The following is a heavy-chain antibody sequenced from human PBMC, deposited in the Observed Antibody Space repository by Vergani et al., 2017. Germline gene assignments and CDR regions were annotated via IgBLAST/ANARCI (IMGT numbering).Heavy chain of an antibody. D-gene: IGHD4-11*01. CDR3: ARVNTETNGHLYYYYYMDV. J-gene: IGHJ6*03. V-gene: IGHV4-34*01. Sequence: QMQLQQWGGGLLKPSETLSLTCVVNGGSFTSYHWTWIRQSPGEGLEWVGDIDHTGRPDYNPSLKSRLTMSVDKSRNQFSLTLNSVPATDTAIYFCARVNTETNGHLYYYYYMDVWGQGTAVTVS. CDR2: IDHTGRP. CDR1: GGSFTSYH.